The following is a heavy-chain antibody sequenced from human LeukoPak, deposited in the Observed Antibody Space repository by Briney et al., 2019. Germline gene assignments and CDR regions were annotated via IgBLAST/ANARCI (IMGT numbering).Heavy chain of an antibody. CDR1: GGSISSYY. Sequence: PSETLSLTCTVSGGSISSYYWSWIRQPPGKGLEWIGYIYYSGSTNYNPSLKSRVTISVDTSKNQFSMKLSSVTAADTAVYYCARKGSSPFGIWGQGTMVTVSS. CDR3: ARKGSSPFGI. CDR2: IYYSGST. D-gene: IGHD2-2*01. V-gene: IGHV4-59*01. J-gene: IGHJ3*02.